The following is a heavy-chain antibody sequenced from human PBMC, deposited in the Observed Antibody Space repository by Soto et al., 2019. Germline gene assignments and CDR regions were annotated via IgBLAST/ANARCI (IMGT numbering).Heavy chain of an antibody. J-gene: IGHJ3*02. CDR3: AKATPSDAFDI. CDR1: GFTFSSYG. Sequence: QVQLVESGGGVVQPGRSLRLSCAASGFTFSSYGMHWVRQAPGKGPEWVAVISYDGSNKYYADSVKGRFTISRDNSKNTLYLQMNSLRAEDTAVYYCAKATPSDAFDIWGQGTMVTVSS. CDR2: ISYDGSNK. V-gene: IGHV3-30*18.